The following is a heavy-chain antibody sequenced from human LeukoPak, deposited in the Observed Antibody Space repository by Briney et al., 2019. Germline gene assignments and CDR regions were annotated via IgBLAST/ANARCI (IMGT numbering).Heavy chain of an antibody. CDR2: ISGSGGST. CDR1: GFTFSDHW. V-gene: IGHV3-23*01. J-gene: IGHJ4*02. Sequence: GGSLRLSCAASGFTFSDHWMSWVRQAPGKGLEWVSVISGSGGSTNYADSVNGRFTISRDNSKNMLHLQMSSLRAEDTAVYYCTTLSDAIEAAGTRNYWGQGTLVTVSS. CDR3: TTLSDAIEAAGTRNY. D-gene: IGHD6-13*01.